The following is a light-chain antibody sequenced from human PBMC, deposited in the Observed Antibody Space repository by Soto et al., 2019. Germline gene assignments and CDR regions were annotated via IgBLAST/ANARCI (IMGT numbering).Light chain of an antibody. Sequence: DIQMTQSPSTLSASVGDRVTITCRASESISNWLAWYQQKPGKAPKLLIYDASNLESGVPSRFSGSGSGTEFTLTISSLQPDYFATYYCQQYKSRSPWTFGQGTKAEIK. CDR1: ESISNW. V-gene: IGKV1-5*01. CDR3: QQYKSRSPWT. J-gene: IGKJ1*01. CDR2: DAS.